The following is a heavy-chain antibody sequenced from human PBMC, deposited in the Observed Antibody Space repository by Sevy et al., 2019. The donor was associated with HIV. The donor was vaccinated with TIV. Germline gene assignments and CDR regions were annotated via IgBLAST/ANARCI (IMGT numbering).Heavy chain of an antibody. CDR3: AREERSGTTTSFDY. J-gene: IGHJ4*02. CDR2: IWSDGSNK. CDR1: GFTFSDYG. Sequence: GGSLRLSCAASGFTFSDYGMHWVRQAPGKGLEWVAVIWSDGSNKYYGDSVKGRFTISRDSSKNTLFLQMNSLRVEDTAVYYCAREERSGTTTSFDYWGQGALVTVSS. D-gene: IGHD1-7*01. V-gene: IGHV3-33*01.